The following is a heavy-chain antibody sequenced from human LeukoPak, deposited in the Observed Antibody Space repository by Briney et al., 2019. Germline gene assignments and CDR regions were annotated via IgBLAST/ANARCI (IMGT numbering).Heavy chain of an antibody. CDR2: ISAYTGNT. CDR3: AREPYSSGWYYYFDY. J-gene: IGHJ4*02. D-gene: IGHD6-19*01. Sequence: ASVKVSCKASGYIFSNYAISWVRQAPGQGLEWMGWISAYTGNTNYAQKLQGRVTMTTDTSTSTAYMELRSLRSDDTAVYYCAREPYSSGWYYYFDYWGQGTLVTVSS. CDR1: GYIFSNYA. V-gene: IGHV1-18*01.